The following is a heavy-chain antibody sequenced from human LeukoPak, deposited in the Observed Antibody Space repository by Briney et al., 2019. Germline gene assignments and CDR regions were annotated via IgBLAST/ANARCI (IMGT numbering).Heavy chain of an antibody. CDR3: VRGERYTNGWHDLDY. D-gene: IGHD5-18*01. CDR2: ISGSSSAI. J-gene: IGHJ4*02. Sequence: PGGSLRLSCAASGFTFSDYRMNWVRQAPGKGLEWISYISGSSSAIYYAVSVKGRLTISRDKAKNSLYLQMNSLRDEDTAVCYCVRGERYTNGWHDLDYWGPGTLVTVSS. CDR1: GFTFSDYR. V-gene: IGHV3-48*02.